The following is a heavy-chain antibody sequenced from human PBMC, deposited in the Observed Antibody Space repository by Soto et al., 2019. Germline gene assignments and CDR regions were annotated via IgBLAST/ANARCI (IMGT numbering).Heavy chain of an antibody. J-gene: IGHJ4*02. CDR1: GFTFSSYW. Sequence: GGSLRLSCAASGFTFSSYWMSWVRQAPGKGLEWVANIKQDGSEKYYVDSVKGRFTISRDNAKNSLYLQMNSLRAEDTAVYYCVRKNDSVGGSCRQFDYWGQGTLVTVSS. CDR3: VRKNDSVGGSCRQFDY. D-gene: IGHD3-16*02. CDR2: IKQDGSEK. V-gene: IGHV3-7*01.